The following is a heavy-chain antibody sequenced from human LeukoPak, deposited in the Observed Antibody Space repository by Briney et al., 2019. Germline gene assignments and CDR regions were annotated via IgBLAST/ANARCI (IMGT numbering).Heavy chain of an antibody. CDR3: ATSSGSYHLGY. CDR1: GFTLSSYW. D-gene: IGHD1-26*01. Sequence: GGSLRLSCASSGFTLSSYWMHWVRQAPGKGLVWVSRINGAGTSTVYADSVKGGFTLSRDNAKNTLFLQMTSHRAEDTAMYYCATSSGSYHLGYWGQGTLVTVSS. CDR2: INGAGTST. J-gene: IGHJ4*02. V-gene: IGHV3-74*01.